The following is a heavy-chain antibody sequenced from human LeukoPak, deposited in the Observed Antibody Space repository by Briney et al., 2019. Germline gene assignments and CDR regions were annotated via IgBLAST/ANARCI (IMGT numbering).Heavy chain of an antibody. Sequence: ASVKVSCKASGFTFTSSAMRWVRQARGQRLEWKGWIVVGSGNTNYAQKFQERVTITRDMSTSTAYMELSSLRSEDTSVYYCAAISSGWYEDYWGQGTLVTVRS. CDR3: AAISSGWYEDY. CDR2: IVVGSGNT. V-gene: IGHV1-58*02. J-gene: IGHJ4*02. D-gene: IGHD6-19*01. CDR1: GFTFTSSA.